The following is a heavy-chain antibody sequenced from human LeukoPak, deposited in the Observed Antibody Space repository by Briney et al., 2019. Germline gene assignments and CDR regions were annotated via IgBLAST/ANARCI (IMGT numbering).Heavy chain of an antibody. CDR1: GFTFSNYA. D-gene: IGHD3-22*01. CDR3: LRGLGAFDI. J-gene: IGHJ3*02. V-gene: IGHV3-23*01. Sequence: PGGSLRLSCAASGFTFSNYAVTWVRQASGKGLEWVSAIGGSGDSTYYADSVKGRFTISRDNSKNTLYLQMSSLRAEDTAVYYCLRGLGAFDIWGQGTMVTVSS. CDR2: IGGSGDST.